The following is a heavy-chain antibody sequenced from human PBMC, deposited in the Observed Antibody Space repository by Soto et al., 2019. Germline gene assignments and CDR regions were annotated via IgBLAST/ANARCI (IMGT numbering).Heavy chain of an antibody. CDR1: GYTFTSYA. D-gene: IGHD2-8*01. J-gene: IGHJ4*02. CDR3: ARGLGRTNDY. V-gene: IGHV1-3*01. CDR2: TNAGNGNT. Sequence: QVQLVQSGAEVKKPGASVKVSCKASGYTFTSYAMHWVRQAPGQRLEWMGWTNAGNGNTKYSQKFQGRVTITRDTSASTAYMELSSLRSEDTAVYYCARGLGRTNDYWGQGTLVTVSS.